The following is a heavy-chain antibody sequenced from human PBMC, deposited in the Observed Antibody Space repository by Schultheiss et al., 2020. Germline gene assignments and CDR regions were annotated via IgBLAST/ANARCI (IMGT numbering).Heavy chain of an antibody. D-gene: IGHD1-1*01. Sequence: GGSLRLSCAASGFTFSSYAMHWVRQAPGKGLEYVSAISSNGGSTYYADSVKGRFTISRDNSKNTLYLQMSSLRAEDTALYYCVKDSSSVGTYYFDYWGQGTLVTVSS. CDR3: VKDSSSVGTYYFDY. CDR2: ISSNGGST. V-gene: IGHV3-64D*06. CDR1: GFTFSSYA. J-gene: IGHJ4*02.